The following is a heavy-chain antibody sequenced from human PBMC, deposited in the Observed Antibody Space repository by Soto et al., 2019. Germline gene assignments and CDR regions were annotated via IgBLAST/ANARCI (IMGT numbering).Heavy chain of an antibody. CDR1: GLTFSNYW. CDR3: ARGDYFDINGPFSDAFDV. D-gene: IGHD3-9*01. Sequence: GGSLRLSCAASGLTFSNYWMIWVRQAPGKGLEWVANIKPDGSEGYYVDSVKGRFILSRDNTKKSLYLQMNTLRAEDTAVYYCARGDYFDINGPFSDAFDVWGQGTTVTVSS. J-gene: IGHJ3*01. V-gene: IGHV3-7*04. CDR2: IKPDGSEG.